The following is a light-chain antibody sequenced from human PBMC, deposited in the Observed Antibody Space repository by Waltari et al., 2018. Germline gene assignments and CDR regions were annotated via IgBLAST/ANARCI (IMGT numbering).Light chain of an antibody. J-gene: IGKJ2*01. CDR1: QNINIW. Sequence: DIQMTQSPSTRSASVGDRVPITCRASQNINIWLAWYQQKPGEAPSLLMNRASNLTSGVPSRFSGSGSGTEFALTIDSLQPDDFATYYCQQHNSFPVTFGQGTKLEIK. CDR3: QQHNSFPVT. CDR2: RAS. V-gene: IGKV1-5*03.